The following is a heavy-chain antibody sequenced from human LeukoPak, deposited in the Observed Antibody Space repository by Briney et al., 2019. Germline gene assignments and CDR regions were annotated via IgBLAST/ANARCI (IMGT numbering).Heavy chain of an antibody. V-gene: IGHV3-30-3*01. D-gene: IGHD7-27*01. Sequence: QPGRSLRLSCAASGFTFSSYAMHWVRQAPGKGLEGGAVISYDGSNKYYADSVKGRFTISRDNSKNTLYLQMNSLRAEDTAVYSCARDLGTPDYYYYGMDVWGQGTPVTVSS. CDR3: ARDLGTPDYYYYGMDV. CDR1: GFTFSSYA. J-gene: IGHJ6*02. CDR2: ISYDGSNK.